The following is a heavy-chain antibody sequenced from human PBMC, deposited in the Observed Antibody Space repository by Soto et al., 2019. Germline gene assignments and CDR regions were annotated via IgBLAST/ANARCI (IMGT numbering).Heavy chain of an antibody. CDR1: GFTFSSYA. CDR2: ISGSGCST. V-gene: IGHV3-23*01. J-gene: IGHJ4*02. CDR3: AKVGLPSRSLYFDY. Sequence: GASLRLSCAASGFTFSSYAMRWVRQAPGKRLERVSAISGSGCSTYYADSVKGRFTISRDNSKNTLYLQMNSLRAEYTAVYYCAKVGLPSRSLYFDYWGQGTLVTVSS.